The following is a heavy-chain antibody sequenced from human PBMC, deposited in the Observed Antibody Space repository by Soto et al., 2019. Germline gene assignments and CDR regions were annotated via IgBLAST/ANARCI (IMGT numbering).Heavy chain of an antibody. CDR1: GGSISSSSYY. CDR2: IYYSGST. V-gene: IGHV4-39*01. J-gene: IGHJ5*02. CDR3: ASSSPKIERWFDP. D-gene: IGHD1-1*01. Sequence: SETLSLTCTVSGGSISSSSYYWGWIRQPPGKGLGWIGSIYYSGSTYYNPSLKSQVTISVDTSKNQFSLKLSSVTAADTAVYYCASSSPKIERWFDPWGQGTLVTVSS.